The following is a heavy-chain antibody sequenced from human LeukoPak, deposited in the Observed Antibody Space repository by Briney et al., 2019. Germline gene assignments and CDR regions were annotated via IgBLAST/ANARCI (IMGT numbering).Heavy chain of an antibody. V-gene: IGHV3-30-3*01. CDR1: GFTFSSYA. J-gene: IGHJ4*02. CDR3: ARAIDHYDSSGQLDY. Sequence: QPGGSLRLSCAASGFTFSSYAMHWVRQAPGKGLEWVAVISYDGSNKYYADSVKGRFTISRDNSKNTLYLQMNSLRAEDTAVYYCARAIDHYDSSGQLDYWGQGTLVTVSS. CDR2: ISYDGSNK. D-gene: IGHD3-22*01.